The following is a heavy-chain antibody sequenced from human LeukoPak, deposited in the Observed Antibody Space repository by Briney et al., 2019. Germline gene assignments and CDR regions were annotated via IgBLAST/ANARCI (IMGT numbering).Heavy chain of an antibody. Sequence: SETLSLTCTVSGGSISSGDYYWNWIRQPPGKGLVWIGYIYHSGSTNYNPPLKGRVTMSIDTSKNQFSLNVSSVTAADTAVYYCARGGYSYAYPVQHWGQGTLITVSS. CDR2: IYHSGST. D-gene: IGHD5-18*01. CDR3: ARGGYSYAYPVQH. V-gene: IGHV4-61*08. J-gene: IGHJ1*01. CDR1: GGSISSGDYY.